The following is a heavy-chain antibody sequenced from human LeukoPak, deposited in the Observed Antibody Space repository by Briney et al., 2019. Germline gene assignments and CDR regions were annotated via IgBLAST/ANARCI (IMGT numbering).Heavy chain of an antibody. V-gene: IGHV1-24*01. CDR2: FDPEDGET. Sequence: ASVKVSCKVSGYTLTELSMHWVRQAPGKGLEWMGGFDPEDGETIYAQEFQGRVTMTEDTSTDTAYMELSSLRSEDTAVYYCASHRDGYNNFDYWGQGTLVTVSS. CDR1: GYTLTELS. J-gene: IGHJ4*02. CDR3: ASHRDGYNNFDY. D-gene: IGHD5-24*01.